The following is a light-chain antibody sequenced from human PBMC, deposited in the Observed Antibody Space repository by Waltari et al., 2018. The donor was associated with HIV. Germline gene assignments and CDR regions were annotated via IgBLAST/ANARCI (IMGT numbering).Light chain of an antibody. CDR3: STWDNSLSHWV. CDR2: RND. V-gene: IGLV1-47*01. J-gene: IGLJ3*02. Sequence: QSVVTQPPSASGTPGQNISISCSGDISNLGGNFVYWYQQRPGPAPRLLIYRNDQRPSGVPDRFSGSKSATSASLAINGLRSEDEADYHCSTWDNSLSHWVFGGGTKVTVL. CDR1: ISNLGGNF.